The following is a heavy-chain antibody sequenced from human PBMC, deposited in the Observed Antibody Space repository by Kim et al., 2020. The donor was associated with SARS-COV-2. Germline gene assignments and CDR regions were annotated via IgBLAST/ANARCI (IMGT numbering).Heavy chain of an antibody. D-gene: IGHD3-3*01. V-gene: IGHV3-23*01. CDR3: AKVSDLWSGYSDY. CDR2: ISGSGGDT. J-gene: IGHJ4*02. Sequence: GGSLRLSCAASGFTFRNYAMSWVRQAPGKGLGWVSGISGSGGDTYYADSVQGRFTISRDNSRNTLHLQMKSLRVEDTAVYYCAKVSDLWSGYSDYWGQGTLVTVSS. CDR1: GFTFRNYA.